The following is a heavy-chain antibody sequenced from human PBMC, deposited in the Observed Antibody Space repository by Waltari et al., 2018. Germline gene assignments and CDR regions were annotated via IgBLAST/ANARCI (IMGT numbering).Heavy chain of an antibody. CDR3: ARDRRFPFYGMDV. J-gene: IGHJ6*02. Sequence: QVQLQESGPGLVKPSETLSLTCTVSGGSISSHYWSWIRQPPGKGLEWIGYIYYSGSTNYNPSLKSRVTISVDTSKNQFSLKLSSVTAADTAVYYCARDRRFPFYGMDVWGQGTTVTVSS. D-gene: IGHD3-3*01. CDR2: IYYSGST. V-gene: IGHV4-59*11. CDR1: GGSISSHY.